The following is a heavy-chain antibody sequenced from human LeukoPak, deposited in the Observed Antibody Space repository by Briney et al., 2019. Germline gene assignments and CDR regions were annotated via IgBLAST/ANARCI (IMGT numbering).Heavy chain of an antibody. CDR2: ISSSGSTI. J-gene: IGHJ4*02. V-gene: IGHV3-11*01. CDR3: ARANCSSTSCYDIFDY. D-gene: IGHD2-2*01. CDR1: GFTFSDYY. Sequence: GGSLRLSCAASGFTFSDYYMSWIRQAPGKGLEWVSYISSSGSTIYYADSVKGRFTISRDNAKNSLYLQMNSLRAEDTAVYYCARANCSSTSCYDIFDYWGQGTLVTVSS.